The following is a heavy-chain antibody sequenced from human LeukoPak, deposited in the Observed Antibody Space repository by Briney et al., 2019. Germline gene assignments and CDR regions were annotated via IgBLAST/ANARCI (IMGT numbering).Heavy chain of an antibody. V-gene: IGHV1-69*06. D-gene: IGHD2-21*02. CDR2: IIPIFGTA. Sequence: ASVKVSCKASGGTFSSYAISWVRQAPGQGLEWMGGIIPIFGTANYAQKFQGRVTITADKSTSTAYMELSSLRSEDTAVYYCARDAYCGGDCYYSDYWGQGTLVTVSS. CDR3: ARDAYCGGDCYYSDY. J-gene: IGHJ4*02. CDR1: GGTFSSYA.